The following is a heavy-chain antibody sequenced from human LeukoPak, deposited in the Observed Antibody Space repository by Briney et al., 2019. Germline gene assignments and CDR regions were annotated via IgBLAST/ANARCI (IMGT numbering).Heavy chain of an antibody. J-gene: IGHJ4*02. CDR1: GFTFSDYY. Sequence: GGSLRLSCAASGFTFSDYYMSWIRQAPGKGLEWVSYISCSSSYTNYADSVKGRFTISRDNAKNSLYLQMNSLRAEDTAVYYCARAPFGESIDYWGQGTLVTVSS. D-gene: IGHD3-10*01. CDR2: ISCSSSYT. V-gene: IGHV3-11*06. CDR3: ARAPFGESIDY.